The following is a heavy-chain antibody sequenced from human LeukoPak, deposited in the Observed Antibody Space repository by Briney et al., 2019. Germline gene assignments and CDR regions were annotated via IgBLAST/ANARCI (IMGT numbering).Heavy chain of an antibody. V-gene: IGHV3-64D*06. D-gene: IGHD4-17*01. Sequence: GGSLRLSCSASGFTFSSYAMHWVRQAPGKGLEYVSAISSNGGSTYYADSVKGRFTISRDNSENTLYLQMSSLRAEDTAVYYCVKGGDYGDPFDPWGQGTLVTVSS. CDR3: VKGGDYGDPFDP. CDR1: GFTFSSYA. CDR2: ISSNGGST. J-gene: IGHJ5*02.